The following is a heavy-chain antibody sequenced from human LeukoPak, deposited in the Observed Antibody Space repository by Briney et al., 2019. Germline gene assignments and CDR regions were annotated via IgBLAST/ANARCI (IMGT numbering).Heavy chain of an antibody. CDR2: ISGSGGST. D-gene: IGHD4-11*01. CDR3: ENDRRPTTVVTHPGY. CDR1: GFTFSSYT. J-gene: IGHJ4*02. Sequence: PGGSLRLSCAASGFTFSSYTMSWVRQAPGKGLEWVSAISGSGGSTYYADSVKGRFTISRDNSKNTLYLQMNSLGAAAADVYSCENDRRPTTVVTHPGYWGQGTLVTFSS. V-gene: IGHV3-23*01.